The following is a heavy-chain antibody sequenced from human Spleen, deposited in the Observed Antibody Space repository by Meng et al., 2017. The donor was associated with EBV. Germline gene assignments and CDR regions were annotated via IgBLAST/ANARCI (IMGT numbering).Heavy chain of an antibody. V-gene: IGHV1-46*01. Sequence: QVQLVQLGAEVKKPGASVKVSCKASGYTFTSYYIHWVRQAPGQGLEWMGIINPSGGSTSYAQKFQGRVTMTRDTSTSTVYMELSSLRSEDTAVYYCARAPYDILTGYRTGALDYWGQGTLVTSPQ. J-gene: IGHJ4*02. CDR3: ARAPYDILTGYRTGALDY. CDR1: GYTFTSYY. CDR2: INPSGGST. D-gene: IGHD3-9*01.